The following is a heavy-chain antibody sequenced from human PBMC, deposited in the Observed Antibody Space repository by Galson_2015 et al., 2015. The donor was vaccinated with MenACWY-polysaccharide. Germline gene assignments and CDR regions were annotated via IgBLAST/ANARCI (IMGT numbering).Heavy chain of an antibody. J-gene: IGHJ6*02. V-gene: IGHV3-48*01. Sequence: SLRLSCAASGFTFTTYTINWVRQAPGQGLEWVSSISGTGTIYYADSVKGRFTISRDNAKNSLYLQMHSLRAEDTAVYSCARGHYGMDVWGQGTTVTVSS. CDR1: GFTFTTYT. CDR2: ISGTGTI. CDR3: ARGHYGMDV.